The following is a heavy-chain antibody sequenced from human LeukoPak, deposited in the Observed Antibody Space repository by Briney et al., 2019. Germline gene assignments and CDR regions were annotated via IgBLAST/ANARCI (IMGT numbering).Heavy chain of an antibody. V-gene: IGHV4-39*07. Sequence: SETLSLTCTVSGGSISSSSYYWGWIRQPPGKGLEWITSIYYGGSSYYNPSLKSRVTISVDTSKSQFSLKLSSVTAADTAVYYCARESRNNAYCYRIWDHWGQGTLVTVSS. D-gene: IGHD3-16*01. J-gene: IGHJ4*02. CDR2: IYYGGSS. CDR1: GGSISSSSYY. CDR3: ARESRNNAYCYRIWDH.